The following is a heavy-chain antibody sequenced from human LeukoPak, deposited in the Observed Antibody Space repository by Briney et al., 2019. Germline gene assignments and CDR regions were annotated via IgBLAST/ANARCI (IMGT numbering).Heavy chain of an antibody. D-gene: IGHD4-17*01. CDR3: ARDLSLGRHRDGEPFDS. CDR1: GYTFTGYY. J-gene: IGHJ4*02. Sequence: GASVKVSCKASGYTFTGYYMHWVRQAPGQGLEWMGWISGYNGNTNYVQKFRGRITMTTDTSTSTAYLQLRSLSSDDTALYYCARDLSLGRHRDGEPFDSWGQGTLVIVSS. V-gene: IGHV1-18*04. CDR2: ISGYNGNT.